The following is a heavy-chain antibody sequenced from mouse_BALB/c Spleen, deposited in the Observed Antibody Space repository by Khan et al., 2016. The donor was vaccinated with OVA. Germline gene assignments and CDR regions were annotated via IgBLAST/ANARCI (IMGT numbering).Heavy chain of an antibody. CDR2: TNPTNGRT. CDR3: ARTKNIVATFFDY. V-gene: IGHV1S81*02. D-gene: IGHD1-1*01. CDR1: GYTFTSYW. Sequence: QVQLQQSGAELVKAGASVKMSCKASGYTFTSYWMHWVKQRLGQGLEWFAETNPTNGRTYYNEKFKSKATLTVDKSSSTASMLPSGPTFEDSAVYYCARTKNIVATFFDYWGQGTTLTVSS. J-gene: IGHJ2*01.